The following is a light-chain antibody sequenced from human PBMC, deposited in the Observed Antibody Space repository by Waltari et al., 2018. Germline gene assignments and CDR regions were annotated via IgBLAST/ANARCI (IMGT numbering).Light chain of an antibody. Sequence: DIVLTQSPATLSLSPGERATLSCSASQYINADLAWYQQKPGQAPRLFVYDASNRATGIPARVSGSGSGTDFTLTISSLDPEDSAVYYCAQRNDWPITFGQGTRVEIK. CDR1: QYINAD. CDR3: AQRNDWPIT. CDR2: DAS. J-gene: IGKJ5*01. V-gene: IGKV3-11*01.